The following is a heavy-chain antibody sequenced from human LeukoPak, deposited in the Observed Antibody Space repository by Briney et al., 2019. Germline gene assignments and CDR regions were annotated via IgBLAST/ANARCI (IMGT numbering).Heavy chain of an antibody. CDR2: IIPIFDTA. CDR1: GGTFSSYA. J-gene: IGHJ6*02. V-gene: IGHV1-69*13. CDR3: ARISLGAIWGYYYGMDV. D-gene: IGHD1-26*01. Sequence: SVTVSCKASGGTFSSYAISWVRQAPGQGLEWMGGIIPIFDTADYAQKFQGRVTITADESTSTAYMELSSLRSEDTAVFYCARISLGAIWGYYYGMDVWGQGTTVTVSS.